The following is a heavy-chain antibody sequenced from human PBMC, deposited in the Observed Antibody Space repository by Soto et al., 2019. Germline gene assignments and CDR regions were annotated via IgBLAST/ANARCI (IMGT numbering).Heavy chain of an antibody. D-gene: IGHD2-2*01. CDR2: ISSSSSYI. Sequence: GGSLRLSCAASGFTFSSYSMNWVRQAPGKGLEWVSSISSSSSYIYYADSVKGRFTISRDNAKNSLYLQMKSLRAEDTAVYYCARGGSSINCSSTSCRYYYYYYGMDVWGQGTTVTVSS. CDR3: ARGGSSINCSSTSCRYYYYYYGMDV. CDR1: GFTFSSYS. J-gene: IGHJ6*02. V-gene: IGHV3-21*01.